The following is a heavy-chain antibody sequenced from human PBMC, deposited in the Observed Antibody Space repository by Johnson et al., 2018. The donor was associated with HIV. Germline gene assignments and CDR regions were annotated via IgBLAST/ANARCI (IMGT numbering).Heavy chain of an antibody. CDR3: ATEMVAALDAFDI. J-gene: IGHJ3*02. D-gene: IGHD2-15*01. V-gene: IGHV3-66*01. Sequence: VQLVESGGGLVQPGGSLRLPCAASGFTVSSNYMSGVRQAPGKGLEWVSVIYSGGSTYYADSVKGRFTISRDNSKNTLYLQMNSLRAEDTAVYYCATEMVAALDAFDIWGQGTMVTVSS. CDR1: GFTVSSNY. CDR2: IYSGGST.